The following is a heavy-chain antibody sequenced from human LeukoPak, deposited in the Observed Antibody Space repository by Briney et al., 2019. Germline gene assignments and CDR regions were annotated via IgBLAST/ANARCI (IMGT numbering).Heavy chain of an antibody. J-gene: IGHJ4*02. Sequence: ASVKVSCKASGYTFTSYGISWVRQAPGQGLEWMGWINPNSGGTNYAQKFQGRVTMTRDTSISTAYMELSRLRSDDTAVYYCARVGVRQPAGYWGQGTLVTVSS. V-gene: IGHV1-2*02. CDR1: GYTFTSYG. CDR3: ARVGVRQPAGY. D-gene: IGHD3-3*01. CDR2: INPNSGGT.